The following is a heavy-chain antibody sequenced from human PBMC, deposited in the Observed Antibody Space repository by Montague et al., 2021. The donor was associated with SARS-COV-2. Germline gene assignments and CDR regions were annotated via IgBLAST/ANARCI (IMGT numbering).Heavy chain of an antibody. V-gene: IGHV3-23*01. CDR1: GFTFSGYG. J-gene: IGHJ4*02. CDR2: FDNDGDST. Sequence: SLRLSCAASGFTFSGYGMSWVRQAPGKGLEWVSGFDNDGDSTYYTNSVEGRFTISRDIYKNTLYLQMNSLTAEDTAVYYCAKIVLQGGSNVFDNWGQGTLVTVCS. D-gene: IGHD5-24*01. CDR3: AKIVLQGGSNVFDN.